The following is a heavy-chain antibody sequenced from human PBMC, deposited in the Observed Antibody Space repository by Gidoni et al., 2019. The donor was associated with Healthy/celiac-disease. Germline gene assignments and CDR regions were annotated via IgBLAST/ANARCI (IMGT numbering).Heavy chain of an antibody. CDR1: GFTFRSYG. D-gene: IGHD4-17*01. V-gene: IGHV3-30*18. CDR3: AKDLTPTTVIVNGADY. CDR2: ISYDGSNK. Sequence: QVQLVESGGGVVQPGRSLRLSCAASGFTFRSYGMHWVRQAPGKGLEWVAVISYDGSNKYYADSVKGRFTISRDNSKNTLYLQMNSLRAEDTAVYYCAKDLTPTTVIVNGADYWGQGTLVTVSS. J-gene: IGHJ4*02.